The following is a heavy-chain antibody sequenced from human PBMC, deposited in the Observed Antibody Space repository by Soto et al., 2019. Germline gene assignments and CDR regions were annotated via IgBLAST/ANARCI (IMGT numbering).Heavy chain of an antibody. D-gene: IGHD2-15*01. Sequence: QVQLQQWGAGLLKPSETLSLTCAVYGGSFSGYYWSWIRQPPGKGLEWIGEINHSGSTNYNPSLKSRGTISVDTSKNQFSLKLSSVTAADTAVYYCARYCSHGSCHLGPLFDYWGQGTLVTVSP. CDR3: ARYCSHGSCHLGPLFDY. V-gene: IGHV4-34*01. J-gene: IGHJ4*02. CDR2: INHSGST. CDR1: GGSFSGYY.